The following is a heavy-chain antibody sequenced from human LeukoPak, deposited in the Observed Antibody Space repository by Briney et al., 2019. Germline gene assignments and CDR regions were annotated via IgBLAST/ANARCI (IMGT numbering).Heavy chain of an antibody. CDR3: ARGWLPLHDY. D-gene: IGHD5-12*01. CDR1: GDSLSSNSAA. Sequence: SQTLSLTFAFSGDSLSSNSAAWHWLRQSPSRGLEWLGRTYYRSKWYNDYAVSVKSRITINPDTSKNQFSLQLNSVTPEDTAVYYCARGWLPLHDYWGQGTLVTVSA. CDR2: TYYRSKWYN. V-gene: IGHV6-1*01. J-gene: IGHJ4*02.